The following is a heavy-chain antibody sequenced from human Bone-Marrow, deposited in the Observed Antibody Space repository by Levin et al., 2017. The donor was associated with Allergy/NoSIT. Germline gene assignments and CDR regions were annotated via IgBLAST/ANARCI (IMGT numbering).Heavy chain of an antibody. J-gene: IGHJ5*02. Sequence: ASVKVSCKTSGYTFTSYNVYWVRQAPGQGLEYMGYINTNSGNTGYAQKFQGRVTMTRNSSITTAYMKLSGLRFEDTAIYYCARGDCYSGSCYGPDWLDPWGQGTQVTVSS. D-gene: IGHD2-15*01. CDR3: ARGDCYSGSCYGPDWLDP. CDR2: INTNSGNT. CDR1: GYTFTSYN. V-gene: IGHV1-8*01.